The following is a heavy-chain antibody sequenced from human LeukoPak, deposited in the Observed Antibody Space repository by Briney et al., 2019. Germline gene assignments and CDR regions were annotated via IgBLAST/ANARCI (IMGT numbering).Heavy chain of an antibody. CDR3: ATVGSSVTTMIVG. CDR1: GYTLTELF. Sequence: ASVKVSCKVSGYTLTELFMHWVRQAPGKGVEGMGGFDPEDGETIYAQKFQGRVTMTEDTSTDTAYMELSSLISKDTAVYYCATVGSSVTTMIVGWGQGTLVTVSS. CDR2: FDPEDGET. V-gene: IGHV1-24*01. J-gene: IGHJ1*01. D-gene: IGHD3-22*01.